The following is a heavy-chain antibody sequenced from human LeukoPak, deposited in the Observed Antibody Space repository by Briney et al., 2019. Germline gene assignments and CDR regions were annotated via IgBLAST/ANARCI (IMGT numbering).Heavy chain of an antibody. J-gene: IGHJ6*02. Sequence: SETLSLTCTVSGGSISSYYWSWIRQPAGKGPEWIGRIYTSGSTNYNPSLKSRVTMSVDTSKNQFSLKLSSVTAADTAVYYCARGPPDCSSTSCYRLGSSAFGMDVWGQGTTVTVSS. CDR2: IYTSGST. CDR3: ARGPPDCSSTSCYRLGSSAFGMDV. D-gene: IGHD2-2*02. V-gene: IGHV4-4*07. CDR1: GGSISSYY.